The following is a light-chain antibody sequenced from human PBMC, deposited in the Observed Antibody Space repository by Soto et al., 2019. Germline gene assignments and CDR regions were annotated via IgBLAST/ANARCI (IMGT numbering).Light chain of an antibody. CDR2: SAS. V-gene: IGKV1-39*01. Sequence: DIQMTQSPSSLYASVGDRVIITCRASQSISNYLNWYQQEPGKAPKLLIYSASTLQGGVPSRFSGVGSGTHFTLTISRLQPEDFATYFCQQSYKKSTFGQGTKVEIK. J-gene: IGKJ1*01. CDR1: QSISNY. CDR3: QQSYKKST.